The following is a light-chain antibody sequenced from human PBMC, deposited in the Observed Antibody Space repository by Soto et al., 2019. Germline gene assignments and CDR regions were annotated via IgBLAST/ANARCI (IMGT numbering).Light chain of an antibody. CDR2: GAS. V-gene: IGKV3-15*01. CDR3: QQYDNWPLT. CDR1: QSVSSN. J-gene: IGKJ2*01. Sequence: EVVMTQSPATLSVFPGERATLSCRASQSVSSNLAWYQQNHGQAPRLLIYGASTRATGIPDRFSGSGSGTEFTLTISSLQSEDFAVYYCQQYDNWPLTFGQGTKLQIK.